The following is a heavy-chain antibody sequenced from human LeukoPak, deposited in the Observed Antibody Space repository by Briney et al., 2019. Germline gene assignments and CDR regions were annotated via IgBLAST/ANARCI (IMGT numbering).Heavy chain of an antibody. D-gene: IGHD2-8*01. CDR1: GFTFSSYG. J-gene: IGHJ6*02. CDR2: IWYDGSSK. CDR3: AVLHYYAMDV. V-gene: IGHV3-33*01. Sequence: PGRSLRLSCAASGFTFSSYGMHWVRQAPGKGLEWVAVIWYDGSSKYYADPVKGRFTISRDNSKNTLYLQMNSLRGEDAALYYCAVLHYYAMDVWGQGTTVTVSS.